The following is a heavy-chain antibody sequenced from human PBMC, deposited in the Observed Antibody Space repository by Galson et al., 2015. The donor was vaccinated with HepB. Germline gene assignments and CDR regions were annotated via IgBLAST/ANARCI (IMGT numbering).Heavy chain of an antibody. J-gene: IGHJ6*02. CDR1: GGTFSSYA. CDR3: AREQALVDYYYYGMDV. V-gene: IGHV1-69*06. CDR2: IIPIFGTA. D-gene: IGHD3-16*02. Sequence: SVKVSCKASGGTFSSYAISWVRQAPGQGLEWMGGIIPIFGTANYAQKFQGRVTITADKSTSTAYMELSSLRSEDTAVYYCAREQALVDYYYYGMDVWGQGTTVTVSS.